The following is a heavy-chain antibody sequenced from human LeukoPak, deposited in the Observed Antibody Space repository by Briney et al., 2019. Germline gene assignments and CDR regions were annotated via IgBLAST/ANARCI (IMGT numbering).Heavy chain of an antibody. D-gene: IGHD3-22*01. CDR3: AKGSSGYFVDL. Sequence: GGSLRLSCAASGVMFNNYGLIWVRQAPGKGLEWVSAISNDGGGTNYADFVKGRFTISRDNSKNTLFLQMNSLRAEDTALYYCAKGSSGYFVDLWGQGTPVTVSS. CDR2: ISNDGGGT. CDR1: GVMFNNYG. V-gene: IGHV3-23*01. J-gene: IGHJ5*02.